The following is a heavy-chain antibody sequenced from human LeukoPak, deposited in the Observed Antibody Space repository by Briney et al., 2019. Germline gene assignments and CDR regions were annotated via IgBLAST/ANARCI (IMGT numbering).Heavy chain of an antibody. CDR1: GYTFTGYY. V-gene: IGHV1-2*02. D-gene: IGHD3-10*01. J-gene: IGHJ4*02. Sequence: ASVKVPCKASGYTFTGYYMHWVRQAPGQGLEWMGWINPNSGGTNYAQKFQGRVTMTRDTSISTAYMELSRLRSDDTAVYYCARDRITMVRGVIGDYWGQGTLVTVSS. CDR3: ARDRITMVRGVIGDY. CDR2: INPNSGGT.